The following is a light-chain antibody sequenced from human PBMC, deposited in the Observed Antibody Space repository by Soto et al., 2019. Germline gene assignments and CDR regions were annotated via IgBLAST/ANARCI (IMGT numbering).Light chain of an antibody. CDR2: WAS. CDR1: QSVLYTSNNKNY. J-gene: IGKJ1*01. V-gene: IGKV4-1*01. CDR3: QQYYRTPQT. Sequence: DIVMTPSPDSLAVSLGERATINCKSSQSVLYTSNNKNYLAWFQHKPGQPPKVLIYWASTRESGVPDRFSGSASGTDSTLTISSLQAEDVAVYYCQQYYRTPQTFGQGTQVEIK.